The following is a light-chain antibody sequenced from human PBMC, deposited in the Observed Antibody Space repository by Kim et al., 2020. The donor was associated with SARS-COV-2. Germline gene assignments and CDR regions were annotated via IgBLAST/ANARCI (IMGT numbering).Light chain of an antibody. J-gene: IGLJ3*02. V-gene: IGLV3-21*04. CDR2: YNN. CDR3: QTWDSSSDHRV. CDR1: NIGSKN. Sequence: APGMTARITCGGNNIGSKNVNWNQKKPGQAPVLVIYYNNDRPSGIPERVSGSNSENTATLTISRVEAGDAADYYCQTWDSSSDHRVFGGGTKLTVL.